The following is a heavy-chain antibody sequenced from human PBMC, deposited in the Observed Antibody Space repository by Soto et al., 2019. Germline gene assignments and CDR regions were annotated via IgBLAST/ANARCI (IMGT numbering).Heavy chain of an antibody. V-gene: IGHV5-10-1*01. CDR2: IDPSDSYT. Sequence: GESLKISCKGSGYSFTSYWISWVRQMPGKGLEWMGRIDPSDSYTNYSPSFQGHVTISADKSISTAYLQWSSLKASDTAMYYCARHLIGYSSSSPNKDAFDIWGQGTMVTVSS. CDR1: GYSFTSYW. J-gene: IGHJ3*02. D-gene: IGHD6-6*01. CDR3: ARHLIGYSSSSPNKDAFDI.